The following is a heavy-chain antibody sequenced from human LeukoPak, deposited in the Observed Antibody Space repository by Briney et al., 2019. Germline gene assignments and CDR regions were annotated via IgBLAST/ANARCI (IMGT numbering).Heavy chain of an antibody. J-gene: IGHJ4*02. CDR1: GYTFTSYV. V-gene: IGHV1-3*01. D-gene: IGHD6-19*01. CDR2: INAGNGNT. CDR3: ARREQWLVGDDY. Sequence: GASVKVSCKASGYTFTSYVIHWVRQAPGQRLEWMGWINAGNGNTKYSQEFQDRVTITRDTSASTVYMELRSLRSDDTAVYYCARREQWLVGDDYWGQGTLVTVSS.